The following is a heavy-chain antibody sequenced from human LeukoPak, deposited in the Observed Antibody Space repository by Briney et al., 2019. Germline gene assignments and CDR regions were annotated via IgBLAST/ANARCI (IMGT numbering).Heavy chain of an antibody. V-gene: IGHV3-30*03. CDR2: ISYDGSNK. J-gene: IGHJ4*02. CDR3: TGIAVPHDY. CDR1: GFTFSSYG. Sequence: GGSLRLSCAASGFTFSSYGMHWVRQAPGKGLEWVAVISYDGSNKYYADSVKGRFTISRDNSKNTLYLQMNSLRAEDTAVYYCTGIAVPHDYWGQGTLVTVSS. D-gene: IGHD6-19*01.